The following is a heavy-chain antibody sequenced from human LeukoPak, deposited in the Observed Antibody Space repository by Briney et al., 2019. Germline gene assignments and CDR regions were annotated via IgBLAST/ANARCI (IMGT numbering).Heavy chain of an antibody. V-gene: IGHV4-31*03. CDR3: ARDSPAAATPHIDY. D-gene: IGHD2-15*01. CDR1: GGSISSGDYY. CDR2: IYYSGST. J-gene: IGHJ4*02. Sequence: SSQTLSLTCTVSGGSISSGDYYWNWIRQHPGKGLEWVGYIYYSGSTSYNPSLKSRVTISVDTSKNQFSLKLSSVTAADTAVYYCARDSPAAATPHIDYWGQGTLVTVSS.